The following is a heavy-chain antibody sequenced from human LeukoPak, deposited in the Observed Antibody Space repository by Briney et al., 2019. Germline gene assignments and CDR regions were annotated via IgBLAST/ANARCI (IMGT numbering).Heavy chain of an antibody. CDR2: ITSSSSYI. D-gene: IGHD2-2*01. Sequence: GGSLRLSCAASGFTFSSYSMNWVRQAPGKGLEWVSSITSSSSYIFYADSVKGRFTISRDNSKNTLYLQMNSLRAEDTAVYYCAKAPGVEPAAGTFFAYGAREPLVTVSS. J-gene: IGHJ4*02. V-gene: IGHV3-21*04. CDR1: GFTFSSYS. CDR3: AKAPGVEPAAGTFFAY.